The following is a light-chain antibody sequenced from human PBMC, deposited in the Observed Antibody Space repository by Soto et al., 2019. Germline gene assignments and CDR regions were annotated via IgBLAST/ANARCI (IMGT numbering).Light chain of an antibody. Sequence: QSALTQPASVSGSPGQSIAISCTGSNGDVGGYKYVSWYQQHPGKAPKLLIFGVSNRPSGVSNRFSGSKSGNTASLTISGLQVGDGADYFGSSYKGRGTVFGGGTNLPVL. CDR2: GVS. V-gene: IGLV2-14*03. CDR1: NGDVGGYKY. J-gene: IGLJ2*01. CDR3: SSYKGRGTV.